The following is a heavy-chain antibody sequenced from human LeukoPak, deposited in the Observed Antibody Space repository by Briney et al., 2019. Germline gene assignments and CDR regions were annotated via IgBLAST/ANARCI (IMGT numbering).Heavy chain of an antibody. CDR2: ISYDGSNK. J-gene: IGHJ3*02. CDR1: GFTFSRYG. Sequence: GGSLRLSCAASGFTFSRYGMHWVRQAPGKGLEWVAVISYDGSNKYYADSVKGRFTIPRDNSKNTLYLQMNSLRAEDTAVYYCAKDHSGSYFDIWGQGTMVTVSS. D-gene: IGHD1-26*01. CDR3: AKDHSGSYFDI. V-gene: IGHV3-30*18.